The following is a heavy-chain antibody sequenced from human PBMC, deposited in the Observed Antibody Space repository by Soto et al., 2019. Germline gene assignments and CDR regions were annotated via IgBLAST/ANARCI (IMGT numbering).Heavy chain of an antibody. D-gene: IGHD6-6*01. CDR3: ASELSIAARPDGMDV. J-gene: IGHJ6*02. Sequence: QVQLVQSGAEVKKPGSSVKVSCKASGGTFSSYAISWVRQAPGQGLEWMGGIIPIFGTANYAQKFQGRVTITADESTSTAYRELSSLRAEDRAVYYCASELSIAARPDGMDVWGQGTTVTVSS. CDR2: IIPIFGTA. CDR1: GGTFSSYA. V-gene: IGHV1-69*12.